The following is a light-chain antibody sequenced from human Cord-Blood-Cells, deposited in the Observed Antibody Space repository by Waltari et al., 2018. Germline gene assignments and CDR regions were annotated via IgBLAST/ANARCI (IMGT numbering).Light chain of an antibody. V-gene: IGKV1-39*01. CDR3: QQSYSTPYT. Sequence: DIQMTQSPSSLSASVGDRVTITCRASQSISSYLNWYQQKPGKAPKLLIYAASSLQSGVPSRCSGSGSGTDFTLTISSLQPEDFATYDCQQSYSTPYTFSQGTKLEIK. J-gene: IGKJ2*01. CDR2: AAS. CDR1: QSISSY.